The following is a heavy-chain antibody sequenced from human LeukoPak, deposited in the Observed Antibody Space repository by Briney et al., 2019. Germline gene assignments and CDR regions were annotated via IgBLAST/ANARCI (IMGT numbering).Heavy chain of an antibody. CDR3: VKGLDCSSSQMDS. J-gene: IGHJ4*02. V-gene: IGHV3-64*05. Sequence: GGSLRLSCSASGFTFKSYAMHWVRQAPGKGLEYVSSINTNGANTYYADSVKGRFTISRDNSRNTVYVQMNSLTPEDTAVYYRVKGLDCSSSQMDSWGQGTLVTVSS. CDR1: GFTFKSYA. CDR2: INTNGANT. D-gene: IGHD6-6*01.